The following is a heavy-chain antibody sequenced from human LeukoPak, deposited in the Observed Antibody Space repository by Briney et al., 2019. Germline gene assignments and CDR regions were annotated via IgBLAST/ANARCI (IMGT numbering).Heavy chain of an antibody. Sequence: GGSLRLSCAASGFTFSSYSMNWVRQAPGKGLEWVSYISSSGSTIYYADSVRGRFTISRDNAKNSLYLQMNSLRAEDTAVYYCARDVGAVPAAIYYYYMDVWGKGTTVTVSS. J-gene: IGHJ6*03. V-gene: IGHV3-48*04. CDR1: GFTFSSYS. D-gene: IGHD2-2*01. CDR3: ARDVGAVPAAIYYYYMDV. CDR2: ISSSGSTI.